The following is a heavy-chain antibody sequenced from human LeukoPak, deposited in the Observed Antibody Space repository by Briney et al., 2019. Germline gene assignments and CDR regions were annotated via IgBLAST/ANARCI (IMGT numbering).Heavy chain of an antibody. CDR3: AREGYCSSTSCYLPLDY. CDR2: ISSSSSTI. D-gene: IGHD2-2*01. V-gene: IGHV3-48*01. Sequence: GGSLRLSCAASGFTFSSYSMNWVRQAPGKGLEWVSYISSSSSTIYYADSVKGRFTISRDNSKNTLYLQMNSLRAEDTAVYYCAREGYCSSTSCYLPLDYWGQGTLVTVSS. J-gene: IGHJ4*02. CDR1: GFTFSSYS.